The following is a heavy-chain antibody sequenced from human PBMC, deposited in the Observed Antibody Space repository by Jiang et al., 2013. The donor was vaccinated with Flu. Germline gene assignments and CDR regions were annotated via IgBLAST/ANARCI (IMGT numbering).Heavy chain of an antibody. Sequence: PHGKALEWLALIYWDDDKRYSPSLKSRLTITKDTSKNQVVLTMTNMDPVDTATYYCAHRLSRGFDYWGQGTLVTVSS. CDR3: AHRLSRGFDY. J-gene: IGHJ4*02. D-gene: IGHD1-26*01. V-gene: IGHV2-5*02. CDR2: IYWDDDK.